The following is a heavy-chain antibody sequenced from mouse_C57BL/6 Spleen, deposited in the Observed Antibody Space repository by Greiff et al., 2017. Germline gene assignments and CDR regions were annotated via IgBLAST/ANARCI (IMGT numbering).Heavy chain of an antibody. D-gene: IGHD2-3*01. CDR3: ARVGDDGYYDYAMDY. CDR2: INPYNGDT. V-gene: IGHV1-20*01. CDR1: GYSFTGYF. Sequence: VQLQQSGPELVKPGDSVKISCKASGYSFTGYFMNWVMQSHGKSLEWIGRINPYNGDTFYNQKFKGKATLTVDKSSSTAHMELRSLTSEDSAVYYCARVGDDGYYDYAMDYWGQGTSVTVSS. J-gene: IGHJ4*01.